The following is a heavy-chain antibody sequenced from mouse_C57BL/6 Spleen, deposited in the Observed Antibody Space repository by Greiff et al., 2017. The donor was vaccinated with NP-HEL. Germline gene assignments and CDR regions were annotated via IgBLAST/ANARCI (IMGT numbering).Heavy chain of an antibody. CDR3: ARGFPYGYFDV. CDR1: GYSITSGYY. CDR2: ISYDGSN. J-gene: IGHJ1*03. Sequence: DVKLQESGPGLVKPSQSLSLTCSVTGYSITSGYYWNWIRQFPGKKLEWLGYISYDGSNNYNPSLKNRIPITRDTSKNQFFLKLNSVTTEDTATYYCARGFPYGYFDVWGTGTTVTVSS. V-gene: IGHV3-6*01.